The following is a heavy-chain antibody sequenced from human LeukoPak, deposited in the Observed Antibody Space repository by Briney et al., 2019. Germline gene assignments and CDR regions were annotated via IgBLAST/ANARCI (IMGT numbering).Heavy chain of an antibody. CDR2: IKSKTDGGTT. D-gene: IGHD6-19*01. CDR1: GFTFSNAW. Sequence: GGSLRLSCAASGFTFSNAWMSWVRQAPGKGLEWVGRIKSKTDGGTTDYAAPMKGGFTISRDDSKNTLFLQMNSLKSEDTAVYYCVRDREGQWLVNGFDYWGQGTLVTVSS. V-gene: IGHV3-15*01. CDR3: VRDREGQWLVNGFDY. J-gene: IGHJ4*02.